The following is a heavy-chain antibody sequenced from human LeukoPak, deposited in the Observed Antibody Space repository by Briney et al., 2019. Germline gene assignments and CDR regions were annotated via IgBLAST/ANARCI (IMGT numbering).Heavy chain of an antibody. V-gene: IGHV4-34*01. CDR2: INHSGST. D-gene: IGHD6-19*01. CDR3: ASWYSSGWYGY. Sequence: SETLSLTCAVYGGSFSGYYWSWLRQPPGKGLEWIGEINHSGSTNYNPSLKSRVTISVDTSKNQFSLKLSSVTAADTAVYYCASWYSSGWYGYWGQGTLVTVSS. CDR1: GGSFSGYY. J-gene: IGHJ4*02.